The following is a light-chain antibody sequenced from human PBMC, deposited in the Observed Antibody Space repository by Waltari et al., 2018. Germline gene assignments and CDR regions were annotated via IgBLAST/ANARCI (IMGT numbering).Light chain of an antibody. CDR3: LQDYNYPRT. V-gene: IGKV1-6*01. CDR2: AAC. Sequence: AIQMTQSPSSLSASVGDRVTITCRASQGIRNDLGWYQQKPGKAPKLLIYAACILQSGGPSRFSGSGSGTDFTLTISSLQPEDFATYYCLQDYNYPRTFGQGTKVEIK. CDR1: QGIRND. J-gene: IGKJ1*01.